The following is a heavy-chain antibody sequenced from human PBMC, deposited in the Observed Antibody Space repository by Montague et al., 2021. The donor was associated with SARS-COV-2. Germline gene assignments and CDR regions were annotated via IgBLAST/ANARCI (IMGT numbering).Heavy chain of an antibody. CDR2: IDWDDDK. CDR1: GFSLSTSGMC. D-gene: IGHD3-16*01. J-gene: IGHJ4*02. Sequence: PALVKPTQTLTLTCTFSGFSLSTSGMCVSWIRQPPGKALEWLALIDWDDDKYYSTSLKTRLTISKDTSNNQVVLTMTNMGPVDTATYYCATTIYDYVWGTRVEFDYWGQGTLVTVSS. V-gene: IGHV2-70*01. CDR3: ATTIYDYVWGTRVEFDY.